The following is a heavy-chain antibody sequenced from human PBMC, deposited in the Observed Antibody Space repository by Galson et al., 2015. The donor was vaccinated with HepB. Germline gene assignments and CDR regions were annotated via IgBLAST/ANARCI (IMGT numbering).Heavy chain of an antibody. J-gene: IGHJ4*02. Sequence: SLRLSCAASGFTFSTYAMHWVRQAPGKGLEWVSVISYDGSNKYYADSVKGRFTISRDNSKNTLYLQMSSLRPEDTAVYFCARERGAPVVMRGYFDYWGQGTLVTVSS. CDR1: GFTFSTYA. CDR3: ARERGAPVVMRGYFDY. D-gene: IGHD3-22*01. V-gene: IGHV3-30-3*01. CDR2: ISYDGSNK.